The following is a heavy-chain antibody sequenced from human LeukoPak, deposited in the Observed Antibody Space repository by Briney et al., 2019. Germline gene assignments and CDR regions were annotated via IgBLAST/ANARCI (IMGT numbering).Heavy chain of an antibody. CDR3: ARLRYYAVDV. Sequence: GGSLRLSCAASGFTFNTFDMTWVRQAPGKGLECVSYISSGSSTRYYADSVKGRFTISRDNAKSSLFLQMNSLRAEDTAVYFCARLRYYAVDVWGQGTAVIVSS. CDR1: GFTFNTFD. J-gene: IGHJ6*02. CDR2: ISSGSSTR. V-gene: IGHV3-48*01.